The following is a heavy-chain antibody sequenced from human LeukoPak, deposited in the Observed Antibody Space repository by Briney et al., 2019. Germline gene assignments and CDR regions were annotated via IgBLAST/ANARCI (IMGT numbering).Heavy chain of an antibody. V-gene: IGHV3-21*01. D-gene: IGHD2/OR15-2a*01. Sequence: GFLRLSCAASGFTFSSYSMNWVRQAPGKGLEWVSSISSSSSYIYYADSVKGRFTISRDNAKNSLYLQMNSLRAEDTAVYYCARQVQAFNNYFDYWGQGTLVTVSS. CDR1: GFTFSSYS. CDR2: ISSSSSYI. CDR3: ARQVQAFNNYFDY. J-gene: IGHJ4*02.